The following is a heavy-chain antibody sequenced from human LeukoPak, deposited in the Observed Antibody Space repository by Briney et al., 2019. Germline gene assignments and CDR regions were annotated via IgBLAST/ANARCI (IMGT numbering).Heavy chain of an antibody. V-gene: IGHV4-4*07. CDR3: ARNPTIVWGVFMGSGFDF. D-gene: IGHD3-16*01. CDR1: GGSISSYY. J-gene: IGHJ4*02. Sequence: SETLSLTCTVSGGSISSYYWSWIRQPPGKGLEWIGRIYTSGSTNYNPSLKSRVTMSVDTSKNQFSLKLSSVTAADTAVYYCARNPTIVWGVFMGSGFDFLGQGTLVTVSS. CDR2: IYTSGST.